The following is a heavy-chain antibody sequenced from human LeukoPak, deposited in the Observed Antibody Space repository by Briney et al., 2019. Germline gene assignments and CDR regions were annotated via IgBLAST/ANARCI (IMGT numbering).Heavy chain of an antibody. J-gene: IGHJ2*01. CDR2: ISYDGSNK. CDR1: GFTFSSYA. Sequence: PGRSLRLSCAASGFTFSSYAMHWVRQAPGKGLEWVAVISYDGSNKYYADSVKGRFTISRDNSKNTLYLQMNSLRAEDTAVYYCAKNWGSGWYVGSWYFDLWGRGTLVTVSS. CDR3: AKNWGSGWYVGSWYFDL. D-gene: IGHD6-19*01. V-gene: IGHV3-30-3*02.